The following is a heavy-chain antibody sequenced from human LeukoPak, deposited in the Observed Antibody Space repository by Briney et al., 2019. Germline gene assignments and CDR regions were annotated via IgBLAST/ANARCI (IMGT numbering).Heavy chain of an antibody. CDR2: VIPISGTA. V-gene: IGHV1-69*05. CDR3: ARGLQYQLRKFLGYYYMDV. D-gene: IGHD2-2*01. Sequence: SVKLSCKAAGGSFSSHAIAWVRQAPGPGPGWMGGVIPISGTANYAKKFQGRVTITTDESTSTAYMELSSLTSDDTAVYDCARGLQYQLRKFLGYYYMDVWGEGTPVTVSS. J-gene: IGHJ6*03. CDR1: GGSFSSHA.